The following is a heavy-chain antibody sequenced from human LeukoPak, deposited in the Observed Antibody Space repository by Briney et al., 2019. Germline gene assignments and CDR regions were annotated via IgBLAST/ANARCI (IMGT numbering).Heavy chain of an antibody. D-gene: IGHD2-15*01. CDR3: ARSYCSATRCESGVVFDM. J-gene: IGHJ3*02. Sequence: PSETLSLTCTVSGGSISSSSYYWGWIRQPPGKGLEWVSSISSSSTYIYYADSVKGRFTISRDNAKNSLYLQMDSLGADDTAVYYCARSYCSATRCESGVVFDMWGQGTMVTVS. V-gene: IGHV3-21*01. CDR2: ISSSSTYI. CDR1: GGSISSSS.